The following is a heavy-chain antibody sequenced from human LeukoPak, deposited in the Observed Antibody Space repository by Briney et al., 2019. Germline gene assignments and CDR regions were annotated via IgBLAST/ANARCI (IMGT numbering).Heavy chain of an antibody. CDR3: ARDAQSYEGFDY. J-gene: IGHJ4*02. Sequence: GRSLRLSCAASGFTFSSYGMHWVRQAPGKGLEWVAVIWYDGSNKYYADSVKGRFTISRDNSKNTLHLQMNSLRAEDTAVYYCARDAQSYEGFDYWGQGTLVTVSS. CDR1: GFTFSSYG. V-gene: IGHV3-33*01. CDR2: IWYDGSNK. D-gene: IGHD1-26*01.